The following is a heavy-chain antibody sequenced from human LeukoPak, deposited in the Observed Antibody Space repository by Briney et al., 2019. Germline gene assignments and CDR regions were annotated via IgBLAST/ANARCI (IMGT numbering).Heavy chain of an antibody. CDR3: AKDHSGGSCYFV. Sequence: GSLRLSCAASGFTFSSYGMHWVRQAPGKGLEWVAVIWYDGSNKYYADSVKGRFTISRDNSKNTLYLQMNSLRAEDTAVYYCAKDHSGGSCYFVWGQGTLVTVSS. D-gene: IGHD2-15*01. V-gene: IGHV3-33*06. CDR1: GFTFSSYG. J-gene: IGHJ4*02. CDR2: IWYDGSNK.